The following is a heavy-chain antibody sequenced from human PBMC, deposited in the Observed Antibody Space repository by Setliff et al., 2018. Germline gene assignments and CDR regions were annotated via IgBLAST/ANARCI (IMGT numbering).Heavy chain of an antibody. V-gene: IGHV1-46*04. CDR3: ASRRNWGRSWYYYYGMDV. CDR2: INPSGGST. Sequence: GASVKVSCKASGYTFTSYYMHWVRQAPGQGLEWMGIINPSGGSTSYADSVKGRFTIPRDNAKNSLYLQMNSLRAEDTAVYYCASRRNWGRSWYYYYGMDVWGQGTTVTV. D-gene: IGHD7-27*01. CDR1: GYTFTSYY. J-gene: IGHJ6*02.